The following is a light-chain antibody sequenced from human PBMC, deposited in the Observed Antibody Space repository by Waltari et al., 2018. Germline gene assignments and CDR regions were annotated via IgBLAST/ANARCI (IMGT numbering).Light chain of an antibody. CDR2: KDN. CDR3: YSPADNNLGV. Sequence: SYEMTQPYSVSVSSGQTAPITCSGDALAIQSFRCFQQKPGQAPVLVIYKDNERPSGIPERFSGSTSGTTVTLTISGAQVEDEADYYCYSPADNNLGVFGGGTKLTVL. V-gene: IGLV3-27*01. J-gene: IGLJ3*02. CDR1: ALAIQS.